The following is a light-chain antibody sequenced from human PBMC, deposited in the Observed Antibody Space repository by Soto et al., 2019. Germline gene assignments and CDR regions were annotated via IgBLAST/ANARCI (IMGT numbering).Light chain of an antibody. CDR2: GAS. CDR1: QSVSNSY. J-gene: IGKJ1*01. CDR3: QQYGSPPRR. Sequence: EIALTKSPGTLSLSPGERATLSCRGSQSVSNSYLAWYQQKPGQAPRLVIYGASSRATGIPDRFSGSGSGTDFTVTIRNLESEVFAVYFLQQYGSPPRRVGQGNKVEIK. V-gene: IGKV3-20*01.